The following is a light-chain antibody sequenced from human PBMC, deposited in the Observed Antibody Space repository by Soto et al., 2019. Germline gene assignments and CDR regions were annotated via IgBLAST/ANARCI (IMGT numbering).Light chain of an antibody. V-gene: IGKV3-15*01. CDR3: QQYNNWPTT. CDR1: QNISTN. J-gene: IGKJ1*01. CDR2: SAS. Sequence: DIVMTQSPATLSVSPGERATLSCRASQNISTNLAWYQQKPGQAPRLLLLSASSRLSDIPARFSGSGSGTEFTLTISGLQSEDVAVYYCQQYNNWPTTFGQGTKVDIK.